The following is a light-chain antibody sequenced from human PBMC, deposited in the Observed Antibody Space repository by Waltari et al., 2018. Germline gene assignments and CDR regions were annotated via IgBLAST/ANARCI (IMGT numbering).Light chain of an antibody. CDR2: GAS. CDR1: QSISSN. J-gene: IGKJ1*01. CDR3: QQYNNWPPWT. Sequence: EIVMTQSTATLSVSPGHRATVSCRASQSISSNLAWYQQKPGQAPRLLIYGASTRATGLPARFSGSGSGTQFTLTIRSRQSEDFAVYYCQQYNNWPPWTFGQGTKVEIK. V-gene: IGKV3-15*01.